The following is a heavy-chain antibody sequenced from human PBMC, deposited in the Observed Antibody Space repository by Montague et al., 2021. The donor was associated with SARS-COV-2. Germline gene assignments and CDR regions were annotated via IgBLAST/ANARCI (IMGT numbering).Heavy chain of an antibody. D-gene: IGHD3-3*01. CDR2: IYYSGST. Sequence: SETLSLTCTVSGGSISSSSYYWGWIRQPPGKGLEWIGSIYYSGSTYYNPSLKSRVTISVDTSKNQFSLKLSSVTAADTAVYYCARHPSSTIFGVVSTPSWFDPWGQGTLVTVSS. CDR3: ARHPSSTIFGVVSTPSWFDP. V-gene: IGHV4-39*01. J-gene: IGHJ5*02. CDR1: GGSISSSSYY.